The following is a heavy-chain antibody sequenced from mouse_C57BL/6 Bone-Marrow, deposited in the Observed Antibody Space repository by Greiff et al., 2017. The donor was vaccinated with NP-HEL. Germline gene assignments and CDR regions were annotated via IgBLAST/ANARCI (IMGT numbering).Heavy chain of an antibody. CDR2: IDPSDSYT. Sequence: QVQLQQPGAELVMPGASVKLSCKASGYTFTSYWMHWVKQRPGQGLEWIGEIDPSDSYTNYNQKFKGKSTLTVDKSSSTAYMQLSSLTSEDSAVDYCARGATVVDGDYFDYWGQGTTLTVSS. V-gene: IGHV1-69*01. D-gene: IGHD1-1*01. CDR1: GYTFTSYW. J-gene: IGHJ2*01. CDR3: ARGATVVDGDYFDY.